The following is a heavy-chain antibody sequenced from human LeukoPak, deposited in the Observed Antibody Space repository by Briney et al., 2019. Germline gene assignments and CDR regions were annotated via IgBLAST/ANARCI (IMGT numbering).Heavy chain of an antibody. CDR3: AREIRSRRQLVPFDY. Sequence: GRSLRLSCAASGFTFSSYGMHWVRQAPGKGLEWVAVIWYDGSNKYYADSVKGRITISRDSSKNTLYLQMDSLRAEDTAVYYCAREIRSRRQLVPFDYWGQGTLVTVSS. D-gene: IGHD6-6*01. CDR1: GFTFSSYG. CDR2: IWYDGSNK. V-gene: IGHV3-33*01. J-gene: IGHJ4*02.